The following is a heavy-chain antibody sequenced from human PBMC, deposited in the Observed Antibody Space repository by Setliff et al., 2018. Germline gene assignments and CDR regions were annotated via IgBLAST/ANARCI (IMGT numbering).Heavy chain of an antibody. J-gene: IGHJ3*02. CDR2: INHSGST. D-gene: IGHD3-3*01. Sequence: SETLSLTCTVSGYSIRSDYYWGWIRQPPGKGLEWIGEINHSGSTNYNPSLKSRDTISVDTSKNQFSLKLSSVTAADTAVYYCARSGYYDFWSGFLNDAFDIWGQGTMVTVSS. CDR1: GYSIRSDYY. CDR3: ARSGYYDFWSGFLNDAFDI. V-gene: IGHV4-38-2*02.